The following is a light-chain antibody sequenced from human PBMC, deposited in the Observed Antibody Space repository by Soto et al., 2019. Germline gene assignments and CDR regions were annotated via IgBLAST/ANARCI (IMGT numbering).Light chain of an antibody. Sequence: QSALTQPASVSGSPGQSITISCTGTSSDVGGYNYVSWYQQHPGKAPKLMIYAVSYRPSGVSNRFSGSKSGNTASLTISGLQAEDEDDYYCSSYTSSIPVVFGGGTKLTVL. V-gene: IGLV2-14*01. CDR2: AVS. CDR3: SSYTSSIPVV. CDR1: SSDVGGYNY. J-gene: IGLJ2*01.